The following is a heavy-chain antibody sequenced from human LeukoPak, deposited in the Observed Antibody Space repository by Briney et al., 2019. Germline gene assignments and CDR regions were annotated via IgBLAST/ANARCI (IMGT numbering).Heavy chain of an antibody. D-gene: IGHD1-26*01. CDR2: ISNDGSNK. CDR1: GFIFSTYG. J-gene: IGHJ4*02. CDR3: ARESRYSPCDY. V-gene: IGHV3-30*03. Sequence: GGSLRLSCAASGFIFSTYGIHWVRQAPGKGLEWVAVISNDGSNKYYADSVKGRFTISRDNSKNTLYLQMNSLRAEDTAVYYCARESRYSPCDYWGQGTLVTVSS.